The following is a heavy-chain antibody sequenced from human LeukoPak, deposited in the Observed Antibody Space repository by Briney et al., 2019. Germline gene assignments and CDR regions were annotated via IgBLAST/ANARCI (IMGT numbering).Heavy chain of an antibody. Sequence: GGSLRLSCVASGFTFSSYAMNWVRQAPGKGLGWVSAISGSGGSTYYADSVKGRFTISRDNSKNTLYLQMSSLRAEDTAVYYCAKWVGATCYTGCYYYYMDVWGKGTTVTVSS. V-gene: IGHV3-23*01. D-gene: IGHD2-2*02. CDR2: ISGSGGST. CDR3: AKWVGATCYTGCYYYYMDV. J-gene: IGHJ6*03. CDR1: GFTFSSYA.